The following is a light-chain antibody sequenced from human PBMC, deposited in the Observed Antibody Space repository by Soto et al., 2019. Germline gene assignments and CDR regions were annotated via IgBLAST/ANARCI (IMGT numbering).Light chain of an antibody. V-gene: IGLV4-69*01. J-gene: IGLJ3*02. CDR2: INYDGTH. Sequence: TLXSEYITYAIAWRQQQSGTGPRFLMKINYDGTHSKGDGFVARFSGYSSGAERHLTISCRQAVDEADYYCQTLGTGIQVFGGGTKLTVL. CDR3: QTLGTGIQV. CDR1: SEYITYA.